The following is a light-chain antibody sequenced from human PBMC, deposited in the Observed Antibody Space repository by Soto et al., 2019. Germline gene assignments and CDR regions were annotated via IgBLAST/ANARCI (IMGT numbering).Light chain of an antibody. Sequence: QSVLTQPPSVSAAPGQKVTISCSGSSSNIGNNYVSWYQQLPGTAPKLLIYENNKRPSGIPDRFSGSTSGTSATLGITGLQTGDEADYYCGTWDSSLSAWVFGGGTKVTLL. J-gene: IGLJ3*02. CDR2: ENN. V-gene: IGLV1-51*02. CDR3: GTWDSSLSAWV. CDR1: SSNIGNNY.